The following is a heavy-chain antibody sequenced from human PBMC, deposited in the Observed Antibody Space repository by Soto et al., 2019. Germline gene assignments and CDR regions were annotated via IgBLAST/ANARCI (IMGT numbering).Heavy chain of an antibody. CDR2: IIPIFGTA. J-gene: IGHJ3*02. CDR3: ARDPLITIRAFDI. V-gene: IGHV1-69*12. CDR1: GDTFISYT. Sequence: QVQLVQSGAEVKKPGSSVKVSCKASGDTFISYTISWVRQAPGQGREWIGGIIPIFGTANYAQKFQGRVTITADESTSTAYMELSSLRSEDTAVYYCARDPLITIRAFDIWGQGTMVTVSS. D-gene: IGHD3-10*01.